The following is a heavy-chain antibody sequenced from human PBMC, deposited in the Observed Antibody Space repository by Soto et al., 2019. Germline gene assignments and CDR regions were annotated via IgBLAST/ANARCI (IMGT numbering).Heavy chain of an antibody. CDR3: AKMASDYINSLDS. CDR1: GYTFTSYA. CDR2: INAGNGNT. J-gene: IGHJ4*02. Sequence: ASVKVSCKASGYTFTSYAMHWVRQAPGQRLEWMGWINAGNGNTKYSQKFQGRLTISRDNARNTVDLQINTLRAEDTAVYFCAKMASDYINSLDSWGQGTLVTVSS. D-gene: IGHD4-4*01. V-gene: IGHV1-3*01.